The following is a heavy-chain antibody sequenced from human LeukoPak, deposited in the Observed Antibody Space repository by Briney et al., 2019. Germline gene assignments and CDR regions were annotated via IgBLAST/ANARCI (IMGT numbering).Heavy chain of an antibody. D-gene: IGHD5-18*01. Sequence: GGSLRLSCAASGFTFDDYAMHWVRQAPGKGLEWVSLISWDGGSTYYADSVKGRFTISRDNSKNSLYLQMNSLRAEDTALYYCAKVSPTDSHYMDVWGKGTTVTVSS. CDR3: AKVSPTDSHYMDV. V-gene: IGHV3-43D*03. J-gene: IGHJ6*03. CDR1: GFTFDDYA. CDR2: ISWDGGST.